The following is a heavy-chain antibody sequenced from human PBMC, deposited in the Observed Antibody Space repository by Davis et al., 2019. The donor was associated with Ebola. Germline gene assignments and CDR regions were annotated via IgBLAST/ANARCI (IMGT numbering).Heavy chain of an antibody. CDR3: ARVQTGYYFDSSDSPSWFAP. J-gene: IGHJ5*02. D-gene: IGHD3-22*01. CDR2: IIPMFRSP. CDR1: GYTFTGYY. V-gene: IGHV1-69*13. Sequence: SVKVSCKASGYTFTGYYMHWVRQAPGQGLEWMGGIIPMFRSPNYAQKFQDRVTITADESTRTVYLELSSLRSEDTAVYYCARVQTGYYFDSSDSPSWFAPWGQGTLVTVSS.